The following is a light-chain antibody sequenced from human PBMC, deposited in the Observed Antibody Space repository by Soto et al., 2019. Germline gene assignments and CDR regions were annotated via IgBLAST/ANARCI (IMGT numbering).Light chain of an antibody. CDR1: RSIGNY. Sequence: DIQMTQSPSSLSASVGDRVTITCRASRSIGNYLDWYQQKKERATKILISLTSSLQSGVPSMFSGSGSGTDFTLSISSLQPDYFATYYFQQSYSTPYSVGQVTKVDSK. V-gene: IGKV1-39*01. J-gene: IGKJ2*01. CDR2: LTS. CDR3: QQSYSTPYS.